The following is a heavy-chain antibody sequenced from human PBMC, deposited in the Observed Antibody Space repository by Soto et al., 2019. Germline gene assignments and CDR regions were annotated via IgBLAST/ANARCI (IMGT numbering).Heavy chain of an antibody. V-gene: IGHV1-69*13. CDR1: GGTFSSYA. J-gene: IGHJ6*02. CDR2: IIPIFGTA. D-gene: IGHD3-3*01. Sequence: SVKVSCKASGGTFSSYAISWVRQAPGQGLEWMGGIIPIFGTANYAQKFQGRVTITADESTSTAYMELSSLRSEDTAVYYCARETXAPITIFGVYYYYGMDVWGRGTTVTVSS. CDR3: ARETXAPITIFGVYYYYGMDV.